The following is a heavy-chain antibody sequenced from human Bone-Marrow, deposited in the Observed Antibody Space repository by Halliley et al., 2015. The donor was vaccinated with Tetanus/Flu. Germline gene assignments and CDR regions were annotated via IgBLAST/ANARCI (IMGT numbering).Heavy chain of an antibody. CDR3: ARSGHGDYHPDAFDM. J-gene: IGHJ3*02. Sequence: NINQDGSAKGYGDSAKGRPTISRDNAQKSLLLQVNSLRSEATAMYFCARSGHGDYHPDAFDMWGQGTLVTVSS. D-gene: IGHD5-12*01. V-gene: IGHV3-7*03. CDR2: INQDGSAK.